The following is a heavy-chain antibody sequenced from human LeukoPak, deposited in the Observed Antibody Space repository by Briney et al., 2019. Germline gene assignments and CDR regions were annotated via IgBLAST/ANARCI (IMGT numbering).Heavy chain of an antibody. CDR2: ISGDGGAT. J-gene: IGHJ4*02. V-gene: IGHV3-23*01. Sequence: GGSLRLSCAASGFTFSSYAMSWVRQAPGKGLEWVSAISGDGGATDYADSVKGRFTISRDNSKNTLYLQMNSLRAEDTAVYYCAKGDPPNITPFDYWGQGTLVTVSS. CDR3: AKGDPPNITPFDY. D-gene: IGHD2/OR15-2a*01. CDR1: GFTFSSYA.